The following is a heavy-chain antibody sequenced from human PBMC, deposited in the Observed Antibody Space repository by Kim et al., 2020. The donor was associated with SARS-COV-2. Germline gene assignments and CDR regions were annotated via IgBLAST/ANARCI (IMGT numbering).Heavy chain of an antibody. Sequence: ASVKVSCKASGYTFTNYGISWVRQAPGQGLEWMGWISAYNGNTNYAQKLQGRVTMTTDTSTSTAYMELRSLRSDDTAVYYCARYGDIVVVPDAISGMDVWGQGTTVTVSS. D-gene: IGHD2-2*01. CDR2: ISAYNGNT. J-gene: IGHJ6*02. CDR1: GYTFTNYG. V-gene: IGHV1-18*01. CDR3: ARYGDIVVVPDAISGMDV.